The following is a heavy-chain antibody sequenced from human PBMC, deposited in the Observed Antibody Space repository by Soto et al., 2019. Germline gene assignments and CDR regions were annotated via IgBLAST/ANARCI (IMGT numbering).Heavy chain of an antibody. D-gene: IGHD1-26*01. V-gene: IGHV4-31*03. CDR3: ARWVGATSFDY. CDR1: GGSISSGGYY. J-gene: IGHJ4*02. Sequence: QVQLQESGPGLVKPSQTLSLTCTVSGGSISSGGYYWSWIRQHPGKGLEWIGYIYYSGSTYYNPSLKXRXTXAXXTSKSQFSRKLSSVTAADTAVYYCARWVGATSFDYWGQGTLVTVSS. CDR2: IYYSGST.